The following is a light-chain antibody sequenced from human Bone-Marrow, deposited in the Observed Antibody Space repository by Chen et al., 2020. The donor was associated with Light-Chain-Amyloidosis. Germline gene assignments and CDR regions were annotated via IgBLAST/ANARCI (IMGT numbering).Light chain of an antibody. CDR1: QSIQYNSDNKNY. CDR2: WAS. J-gene: IGKJ1*01. Sequence: DIVMTQYPDSLAVSLGERATINCKCSQSIQYNSDNKNYLACYQHSPGQRPKLLIYWASTRESEVPDRVRGSGSETDFTLTIRSLQAEDVAVDYCQQYYRTPLTFGQGTRVEIK. CDR3: QQYYRTPLT. V-gene: IGKV4-1*01.